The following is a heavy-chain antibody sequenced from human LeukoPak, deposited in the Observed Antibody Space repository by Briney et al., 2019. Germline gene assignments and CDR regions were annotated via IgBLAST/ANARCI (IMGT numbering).Heavy chain of an antibody. CDR1: EFSVGSNY. CDR2: IYSGGST. D-gene: IGHD3-22*01. V-gene: IGHV3-66*01. Sequence: GGSLRLSCAASEFSVGSNYMTWVRQAPGKGLEWVSLIYSGGSTYYADSVKGRFTISRDNSTNTLYLQMNSLRAEDTAVYYCAKAGLSTLYYYDSTGYSHFDYWGQGTPVTVSS. J-gene: IGHJ4*02. CDR3: AKAGLSTLYYYDSTGYSHFDY.